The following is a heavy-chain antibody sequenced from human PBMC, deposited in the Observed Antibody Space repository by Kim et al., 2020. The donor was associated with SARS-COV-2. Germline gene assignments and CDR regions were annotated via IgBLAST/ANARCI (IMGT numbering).Heavy chain of an antibody. J-gene: IGHJ4*02. Sequence: DSVKGRFTISRDNAKNSLYLQMNSLRAEDTALYYCAKDKVVASLGYYFDYWGQGTLVTVSS. V-gene: IGHV3-9*01. D-gene: IGHD2-15*01. CDR3: AKDKVVASLGYYFDY.